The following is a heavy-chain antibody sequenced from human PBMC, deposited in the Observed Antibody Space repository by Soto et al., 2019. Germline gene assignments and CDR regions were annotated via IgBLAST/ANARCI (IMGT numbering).Heavy chain of an antibody. CDR2: IDPSDSYT. V-gene: IGHV5-10-1*01. CDR1: GYSFTSYW. J-gene: IGHJ6*02. D-gene: IGHD6-13*01. Sequence: PGESLKISCKGSGYSFTSYWISWVRQMPGKGLEWMGRIDPSDSYTNYSPSFQGHVTISADKSISTAYLQWSSPKASDTAMYYCARSEVGDSSSAYGMDVWGQGTTVTVSS. CDR3: ARSEVGDSSSAYGMDV.